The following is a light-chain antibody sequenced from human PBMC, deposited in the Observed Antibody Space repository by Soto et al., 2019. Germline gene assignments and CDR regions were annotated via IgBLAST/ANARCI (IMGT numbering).Light chain of an antibody. CDR1: ISYIGSYNR. J-gene: IGLJ1*01. V-gene: IGLV2-18*02. Sequence: QSSLSQLASVSGSPGDSITISYNGTISYIGSYNRVSWYQQPTGTAHNLIIYEVNNRPSGVPDRFSGSKSGKTASLTISALQAEDEADYYCNSFTTRSTYVFGTGTKVPVL. CDR3: NSFTTRSTYV. CDR2: EVN.